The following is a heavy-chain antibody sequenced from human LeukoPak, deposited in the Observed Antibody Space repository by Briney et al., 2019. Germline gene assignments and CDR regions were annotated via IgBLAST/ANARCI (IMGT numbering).Heavy chain of an antibody. CDR3: ARMKSGYNPFDY. D-gene: IGHD3-3*01. CDR1: GGSISSYY. CDR2: IYYSGST. J-gene: IGHJ4*02. Sequence: SETLSLTCTVSGGSISSYYWSWIRQPPGKGLEWIGYIYYSGSTNYNPSLKSRVTISRDTSKNHFSLKLSSATAADTAVYYCARMKSGYNPFDYWGQGTLVTVSS. V-gene: IGHV4-59*01.